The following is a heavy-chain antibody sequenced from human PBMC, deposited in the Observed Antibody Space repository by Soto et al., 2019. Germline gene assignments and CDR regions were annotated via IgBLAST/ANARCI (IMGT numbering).Heavy chain of an antibody. Sequence: PSETLSLTCTVSGGSISSSSYYWGWIRQPPGKGLEWIGSIYYSGSTYYNPSLKSRVTISVDTSKNQFSLKLSSVTAADTAMYYCARQGPLWFEELLSFDYWGQGTLVTVS. CDR1: GGSISSSSYY. CDR2: IYYSGST. CDR3: ARQGPLWFEELLSFDY. J-gene: IGHJ4*02. D-gene: IGHD3-10*01. V-gene: IGHV4-39*01.